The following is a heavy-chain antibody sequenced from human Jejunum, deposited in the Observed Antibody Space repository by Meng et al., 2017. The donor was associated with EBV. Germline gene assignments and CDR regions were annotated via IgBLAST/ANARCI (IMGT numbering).Heavy chain of an antibody. Sequence: WGGLVQPGGSPSLSFAASGFPFSSYAMNWVRQAPGKGLEWVSTISGSGAGTYYADSVKGRFTISRDNSKNTLYLQLDSLTAEDTAVYYCAKAHYFETSGPLDYWGQGTLVTVSS. V-gene: IGHV3-23*01. J-gene: IGHJ4*02. CDR1: GFPFSSYA. CDR3: AKAHYFETSGPLDY. D-gene: IGHD3-22*01. CDR2: ISGSGAGT.